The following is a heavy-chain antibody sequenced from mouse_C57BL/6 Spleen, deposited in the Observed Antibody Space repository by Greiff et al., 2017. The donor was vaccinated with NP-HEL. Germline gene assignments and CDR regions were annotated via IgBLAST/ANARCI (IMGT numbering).Heavy chain of an antibody. CDR2: IYPRSGNT. CDR1: GYTFTSYG. D-gene: IGHD3-3*01. J-gene: IGHJ2*01. Sequence: QVQLQQSGAELARPGASVKLSCKASGYTFTSYGISWVKQRTGQGLEWIGEIYPRSGNTYYNKKFKGKATLTADKSSSTAYMELSSVTTEDSAVYFCAREGHGYWGQGTTLTVSS. CDR3: AREGHGY. V-gene: IGHV1-81*01.